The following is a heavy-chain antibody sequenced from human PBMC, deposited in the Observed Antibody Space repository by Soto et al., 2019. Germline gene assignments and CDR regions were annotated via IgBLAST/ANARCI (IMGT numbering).Heavy chain of an antibody. CDR2: VYHNGTT. CDR1: GGSIISTHC. V-gene: IGHV4-4*02. CDR3: ARGRQL. J-gene: IGHJ4*02. Sequence: SETLSLTYSVSGGSIISTHCWTWVRQSPGKDLEWIGEVYHNGTTNYNPAPKSRLTISVDTSKNNFSLSLTTVTVRDTATYFCARGRQLGGRGNRVTVS.